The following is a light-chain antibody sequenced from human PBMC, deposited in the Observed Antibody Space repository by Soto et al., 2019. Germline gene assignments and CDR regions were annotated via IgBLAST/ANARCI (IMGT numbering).Light chain of an antibody. CDR1: SSDVGVYNS. V-gene: IGLV2-14*03. CDR3: SSYTSSMTHG. CDR2: DVG. Sequence: QSALTQPASVSGSPGQAITISCTGTSSDVGVYNSVSWYQHHPGKAPKLLLYDVGDRPSGVSYRFSGSKSGNTASLTISGLQAAEEADYCCSSYTSSMTHGFGSGIQLTVL. J-gene: IGLJ7*01.